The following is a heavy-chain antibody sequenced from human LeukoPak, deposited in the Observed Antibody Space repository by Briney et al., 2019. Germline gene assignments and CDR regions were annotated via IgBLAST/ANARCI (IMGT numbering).Heavy chain of an antibody. CDR3: ARGRSPGAFDI. Sequence: GGSLRLSCAASGFTFSSYRMNWVRQAPGKGLEWVSCISSSSTYIYYADSVKGRFSISRDNAKNSLYLQMNSLRAEDTAVYYCARGRSPGAFDIWGQGTMVTVSS. CDR2: ISSSSTYI. CDR1: GFTFSSYR. J-gene: IGHJ3*02. V-gene: IGHV3-21*01.